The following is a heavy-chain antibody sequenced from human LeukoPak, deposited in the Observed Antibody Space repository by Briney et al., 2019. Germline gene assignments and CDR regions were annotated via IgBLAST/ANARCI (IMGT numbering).Heavy chain of an antibody. Sequence: GGSLRLSCAASGFTFSSYHMNRVRQAPGKGLEWVSYISISSSLIYYADSVKGRFAISRDNAKNSLYLQMNSLRVEDTAVYYCARVWQDYSNVDYWGQGTLVTVSS. CDR2: ISISSSLI. J-gene: IGHJ4*02. CDR3: ARVWQDYSNVDY. CDR1: GFTFSSYH. D-gene: IGHD4-11*01. V-gene: IGHV3-48*01.